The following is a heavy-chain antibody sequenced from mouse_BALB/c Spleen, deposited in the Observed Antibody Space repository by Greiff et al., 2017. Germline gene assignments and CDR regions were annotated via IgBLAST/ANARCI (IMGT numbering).Heavy chain of an antibody. CDR2: IYPGDGDT. V-gene: IGHV1-80*01. D-gene: IGHD1-1*01. Sequence: VQLQQPGAELVKPGASVKLSCKASGYTFTSYWMNWVKQRPGQGLEWIGQIYPGDGDTNYNGKFKGKATLTADKSSSTAYMQLSSLTSEDSAVYFCARWHYYGSSYDAMDYWGQGTSVTVSS. CDR3: ARWHYYGSSYDAMDY. J-gene: IGHJ4*01. CDR1: GYTFTSYW.